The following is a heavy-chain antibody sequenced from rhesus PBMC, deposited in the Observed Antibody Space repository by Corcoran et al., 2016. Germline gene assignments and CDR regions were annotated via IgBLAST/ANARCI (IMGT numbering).Heavy chain of an antibody. Sequence: QVQLQESGPGVVKPSETLSLTCAVSGGSISDSYRWSWIRQPPGKGLELIGYIYGSSRSTNDNPSLKSRVTISKETSKNQFSLKLSSVTTADTAVYYCARGSSDWSVDYWGQGVLVTVSS. CDR1: GGSISDSYR. CDR2: IYGSSRST. D-gene: IGHD6S26*01. V-gene: IGHV4S10*01. CDR3: ARGSSDWSVDY. J-gene: IGHJ4*01.